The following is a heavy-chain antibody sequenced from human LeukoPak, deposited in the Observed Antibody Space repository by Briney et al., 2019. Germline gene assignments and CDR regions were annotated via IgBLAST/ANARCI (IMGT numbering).Heavy chain of an antibody. V-gene: IGHV4-34*01. Sequence: SETLSLPCAVYGGSFSGYYWRWIRQPPGKGLEWIGEINHSGSTNYNPSLKSRVIISVDTSKNQFSLKLRFVTAADTAVYYCARGKGRARGAYYYDSSGDYYFDYWGQGTLVTVSS. CDR1: GGSFSGYY. CDR3: ARGKGRARGAYYYDSSGDYYFDY. CDR2: INHSGST. D-gene: IGHD3-22*01. J-gene: IGHJ4*02.